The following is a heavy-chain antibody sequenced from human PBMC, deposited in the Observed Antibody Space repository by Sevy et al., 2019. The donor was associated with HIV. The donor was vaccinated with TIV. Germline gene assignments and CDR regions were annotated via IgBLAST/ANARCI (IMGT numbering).Heavy chain of an antibody. V-gene: IGHV3-30-3*01. CDR3: ARVSGYDSVDYWFTSHTPNAFDI. CDR1: GFTFNRYS. CDR2: ISFDATNK. J-gene: IGHJ3*02. D-gene: IGHD5-12*01. Sequence: GGSLRLSCAASGFTFNRYSMHWVRQAPGKGLEWVATISFDATNKHYPDSVKGRFTISRDNFQNSLFLQMNSLRDGDTAVYFCARVSGYDSVDYWFTSHTPNAFDIWGQGTKVTVSS.